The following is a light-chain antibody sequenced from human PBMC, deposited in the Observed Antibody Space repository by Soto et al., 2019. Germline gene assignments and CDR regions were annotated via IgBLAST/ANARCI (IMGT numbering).Light chain of an antibody. Sequence: EIVLTQSPGTLSLSPGERATLSCRASQSISSSYLTWYQHKPGQAPRLLIYGASSRATGIPDRFSGSGSGTDFTLTISRLEPEDFAVYYCQHYGSSSYTFGQGTQLDIK. V-gene: IGKV3-20*01. CDR2: GAS. CDR1: QSISSSY. J-gene: IGKJ2*01. CDR3: QHYGSSSYT.